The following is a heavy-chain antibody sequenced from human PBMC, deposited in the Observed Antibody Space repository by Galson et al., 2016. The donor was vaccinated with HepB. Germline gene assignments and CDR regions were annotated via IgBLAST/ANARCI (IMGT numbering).Heavy chain of an antibody. CDR3: GKDWGSLWESSGKGMDV. CDR2: ISWDGRSP. Sequence: SLRLSCAASGFTFDDYTMHWVRQVPGKGLEWVALISWDGRSPDYADSVRGRFTISRGNRQNILYLQMNSLTTEDTALYYCGKDWGSLWESSGKGMDVWGQGTTVSVSS. CDR1: GFTFDDYT. J-gene: IGHJ6*02. V-gene: IGHV3-43*01. D-gene: IGHD3-10*01.